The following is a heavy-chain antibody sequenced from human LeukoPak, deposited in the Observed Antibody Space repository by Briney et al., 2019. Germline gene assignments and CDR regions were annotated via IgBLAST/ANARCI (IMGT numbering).Heavy chain of an antibody. D-gene: IGHD3-22*01. CDR3: ASSARYYYDSSGYYFQDAFDI. J-gene: IGHJ3*02. CDR2: IIPIFGTA. V-gene: IGHV1-69*06. Sequence: ASVKVSCKASGGTFSSYAISWVRQAPGQGLEWMGGIIPIFGTANYAQKFQGRVTITADKSTSTAYMELSSLRSEDTAVYYCASSARYYYDSSGYYFQDAFDIWGQGTMATVSS. CDR1: GGTFSSYA.